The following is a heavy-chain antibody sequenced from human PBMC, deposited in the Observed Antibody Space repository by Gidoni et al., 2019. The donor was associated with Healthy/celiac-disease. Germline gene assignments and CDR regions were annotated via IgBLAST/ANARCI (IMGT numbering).Heavy chain of an antibody. J-gene: IGHJ4*02. V-gene: IGHV4-38-2*02. CDR1: DYAITRGYY. CDR3: ARACSGDSCYDDY. Sequence: QVQLQDSGPGLLKPSETLSLTCTVSDYAITRGYYWGWIRQPPGKGLAWIGSIYHSGRTYSNPSLKSRVTISVDTSKNQFSLKLSSVTAADTAVYYCARACSGDSCYDDYWGQGTLVTVSS. CDR2: IYHSGRT. D-gene: IGHD2-15*01.